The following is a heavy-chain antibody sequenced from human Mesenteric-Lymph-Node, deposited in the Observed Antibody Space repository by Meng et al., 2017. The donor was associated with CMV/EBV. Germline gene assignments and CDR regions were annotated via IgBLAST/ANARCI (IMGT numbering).Heavy chain of an antibody. CDR3: AREGRRWSLLDGAFDI. V-gene: IGHV3-9*01. Sequence: GGSLRLSCAASGFTFDDYAMHWVRQAPGKGLVWVSGITWNSATIDYADSVKGRFTISRDNAKNSLYLQMNSLRAEDTALYYCAREGRRWSLLDGAFDIWGQGTMVTVSS. CDR2: ITWNSATI. D-gene: IGHD3-22*01. J-gene: IGHJ3*02. CDR1: GFTFDDYA.